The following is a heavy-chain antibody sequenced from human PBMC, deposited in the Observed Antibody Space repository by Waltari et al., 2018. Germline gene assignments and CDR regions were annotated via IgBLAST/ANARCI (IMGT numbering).Heavy chain of an antibody. Sequence: EVQLVESGGGLIQPGGSLRLSCAASGFTVSSNYMSWVRQAPGKGLEWVSVIYSGGSTYYADSVKGRFTISRDNSKNTLYLQMNSLRAEDTAVYYCARDIAVAGTGNDAFDIWGQGTMVTVSS. CDR1: GFTVSSNY. D-gene: IGHD6-19*01. J-gene: IGHJ3*02. V-gene: IGHV3-53*01. CDR2: IYSGGST. CDR3: ARDIAVAGTGNDAFDI.